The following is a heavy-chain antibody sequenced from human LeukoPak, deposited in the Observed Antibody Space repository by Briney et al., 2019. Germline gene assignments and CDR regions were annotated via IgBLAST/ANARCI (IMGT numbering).Heavy chain of an antibody. D-gene: IGHD1-26*01. CDR3: ATRSYWDNDFDY. Sequence: GGSLRLSCAASGFTFSSYAMSWVRQAPGKGLEWVSAISGSGGSTYYADSVKGRFTISRDNSKNTLYLQMNSLRAEDTAVYYCATRSYWDNDFDYWGQGILVTVSS. CDR1: GFTFSSYA. CDR2: ISGSGGST. J-gene: IGHJ4*02. V-gene: IGHV3-23*01.